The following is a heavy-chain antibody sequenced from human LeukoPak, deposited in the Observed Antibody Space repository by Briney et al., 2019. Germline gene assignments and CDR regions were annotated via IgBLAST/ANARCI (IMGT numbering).Heavy chain of an antibody. CDR1: GFTFSSYA. V-gene: IGHV3-23*01. CDR3: AKGDNNILTGYYNSFDS. CDR2: ISGSAIST. Sequence: PGGSLKLSCAASGFTFSSYAMSLIRPAPGKGLVWVSSISGSAISTYYADSVKGRFTISRDNSRNTLYLQMNSLRAEDTALFYCAKGDNNILTGYYNSFDSCGQGTLVTVSS. J-gene: IGHJ4*02. D-gene: IGHD3-9*01.